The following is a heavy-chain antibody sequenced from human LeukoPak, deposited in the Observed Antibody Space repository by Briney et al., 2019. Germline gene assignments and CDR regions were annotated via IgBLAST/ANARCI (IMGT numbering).Heavy chain of an antibody. CDR2: IYPGDSDT. CDR3: ASHYCSSTSCPNYYYYGMDV. CDR1: GYSFTSYW. Sequence: SGESLKISCKGSGYSFTSYWIGWVRQMPGKGLEWMGIIYPGDSDTRYSPPFQGQVTISADKSISTAYLQWSSLKASDTAMYYCASHYCSSTSCPNYYYYGMDVWGQGTTVTVSS. J-gene: IGHJ6*02. V-gene: IGHV5-51*01. D-gene: IGHD2-2*01.